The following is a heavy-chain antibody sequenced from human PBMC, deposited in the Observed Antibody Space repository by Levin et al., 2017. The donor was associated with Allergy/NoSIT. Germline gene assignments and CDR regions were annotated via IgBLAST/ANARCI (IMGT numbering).Heavy chain of an antibody. CDR1: RDSVPSTYAV. CDR2: TYYRSEWYN. Sequence: LQTHSLTCSISRDSVPSTYAVWNWIRQSPSRGLEWLGRTYYRSEWYNHYAPSVKSRITINSDTSKNQFSLQLSSVTPEDTAIYYCASNSWGAFDAFDIWGQGTRVIVSS. J-gene: IGHJ3*02. D-gene: IGHD3-16*01. V-gene: IGHV6-1*01. CDR3: ASNSWGAFDAFDI.